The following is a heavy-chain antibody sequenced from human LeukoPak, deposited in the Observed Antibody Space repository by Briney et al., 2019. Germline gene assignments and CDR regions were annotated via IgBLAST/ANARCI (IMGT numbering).Heavy chain of an antibody. D-gene: IGHD1-1*01. V-gene: IGHV3-21*01. CDR3: VKRWTGTTIGQQDY. CDR1: GFTLSSYT. J-gene: IGHJ4*02. CDR2: ITSSSSYI. Sequence: GGSLRLSCAASGFTLSSYTMNWVRQAPGKGLEWVSSITSSSSYIYYADSVKGRFTISRDNSKNALYLQMNSLRGEDMAVYYCVKRWTGTTIGQQDYWGQGTLVTVSS.